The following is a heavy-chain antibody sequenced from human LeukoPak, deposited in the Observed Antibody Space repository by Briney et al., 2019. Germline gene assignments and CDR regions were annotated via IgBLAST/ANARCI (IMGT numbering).Heavy chain of an antibody. CDR1: GYTFTSYG. J-gene: IGHJ6*03. Sequence: EASVKVSCKASGYTFTSYGISWVRQAPGQGLEWMGWISAYNGNTNYAQKLQGRVTMTTDTSTSTAYMELRSLRSDDTAVYYCARDGEMATPYYMDVWGKGTTVTISS. CDR3: ARDGEMATPYYMDV. V-gene: IGHV1-18*01. D-gene: IGHD5-24*01. CDR2: ISAYNGNT.